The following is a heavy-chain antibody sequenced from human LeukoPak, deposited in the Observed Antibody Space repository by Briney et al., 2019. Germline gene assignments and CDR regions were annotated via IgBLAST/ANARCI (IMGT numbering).Heavy chain of an antibody. CDR3: ASVSSGWYGWFDP. CDR2: INHSGST. CDR1: GGSFSGYY. V-gene: IGHV4-34*01. Sequence: SGTLSLTCAVYGGSFSGYYWSWIRQPPGKGLEWIGEINHSGSTNYNPSLKSAVTISVDTSKNQFTLKLSSVTAADTAVYYCASVSSGWYGWFDPWGQGTLVTVSS. J-gene: IGHJ5*02. D-gene: IGHD6-19*01.